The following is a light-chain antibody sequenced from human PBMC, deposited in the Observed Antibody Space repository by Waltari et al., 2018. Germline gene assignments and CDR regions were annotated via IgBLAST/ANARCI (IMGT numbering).Light chain of an antibody. Sequence: DIQMTQSPPSLSASVGDRVTITCQASQDISNSLNWYQQKPGKAPKRLINDASNLQAGVPSRFSGSGSGTNFVFIISSVRPEDVATYYCQQHDNLPLTFGQGTRLEIK. CDR1: QDISNS. V-gene: IGKV1-33*01. J-gene: IGKJ5*01. CDR2: DAS. CDR3: QQHDNLPLT.